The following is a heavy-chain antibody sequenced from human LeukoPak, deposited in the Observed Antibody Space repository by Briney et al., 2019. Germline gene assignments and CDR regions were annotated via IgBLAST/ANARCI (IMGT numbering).Heavy chain of an antibody. J-gene: IGHJ4*02. D-gene: IGHD5/OR15-5a*01. CDR2: FIYSGGGT. V-gene: IGHV3-23*01. CDR3: AKDRRPDGVYDLDY. Sequence: GASLRLSCAASGSIFSNYAMNWVRQAPGKGLEWVSFIYSGGGTKYADSVRGRFTISRDNSRNTLYLQMSSLRSEDTAVYYCAKDRRPDGVYDLDYWGQGTLVTVSS. CDR1: GSIFSNYA.